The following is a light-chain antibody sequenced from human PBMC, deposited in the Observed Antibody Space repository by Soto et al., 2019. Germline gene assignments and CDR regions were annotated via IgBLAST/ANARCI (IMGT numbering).Light chain of an antibody. CDR2: EVS. V-gene: IGLV2-14*01. J-gene: IGLJ3*02. CDR1: SSDVGTYNS. CDR3: SSYTNINTWV. Sequence: QSVLTQPASVSGSPGQSITISCTGTSSDVGTYNSVSWYQQHPGKVPKLMIYEVSNRPSGVSDRFSGSKSGNTASLTISGPQAEDEADYYCSSYTNINTWVFGGGTKLTVL.